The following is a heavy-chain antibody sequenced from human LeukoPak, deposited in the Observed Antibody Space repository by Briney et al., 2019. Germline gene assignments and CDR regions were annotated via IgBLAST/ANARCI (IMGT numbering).Heavy chain of an antibody. CDR3: ARTPNYYGSGSYYPN. CDR2: IYYSGST. V-gene: IGHV4-39*01. J-gene: IGHJ4*02. D-gene: IGHD3-10*01. Sequence: SETLSLTCTVSGGSISSSSYYWGWIRQPPGKGLEWIGSIYYSGSTYYNPSLKSRVTISVDTSKNQFSLKLSSVTAADTAVYYCARTPNYYGSGSYYPNWGQGTLVTVSS. CDR1: GGSISSSSYY.